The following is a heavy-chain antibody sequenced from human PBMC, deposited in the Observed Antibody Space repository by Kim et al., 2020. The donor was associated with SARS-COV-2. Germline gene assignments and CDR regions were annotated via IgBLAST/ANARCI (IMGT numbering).Heavy chain of an antibody. CDR3: ARAGYGSGSYSFQH. J-gene: IGHJ1*01. Sequence: SETLSLTCTVSGGSISSSSYYWGWIRQPPGKGLEWIGSIYYSGSTYYNPSLKSRVTISVDTSKNQFSLKLSSVTAADTAVYYCARAGYGSGSYSFQHWGQGTLVTVSS. V-gene: IGHV4-39*01. CDR2: IYYSGST. CDR1: GGSISSSSYY. D-gene: IGHD3-10*01.